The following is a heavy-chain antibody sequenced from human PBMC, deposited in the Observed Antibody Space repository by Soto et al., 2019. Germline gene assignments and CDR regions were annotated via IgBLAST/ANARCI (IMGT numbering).Heavy chain of an antibody. Sequence: QVQLQESGPGLVKPSETLSLTCTVSGGSISSSDDYWSWIRQSPDRGLEWIGHMYNGGATYSSPSLRSRITISVDTSKTQFFLKVPPLSAADTAVYYCARGSSGDKVDYWGQGILVTVSS. CDR3: ARGSSGDKVDY. CDR1: GGSISSSDDY. D-gene: IGHD3-10*01. V-gene: IGHV4-30-4*01. J-gene: IGHJ4*02. CDR2: MYNGGAT.